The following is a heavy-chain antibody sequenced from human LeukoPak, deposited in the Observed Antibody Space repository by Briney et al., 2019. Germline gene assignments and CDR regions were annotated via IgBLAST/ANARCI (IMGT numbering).Heavy chain of an antibody. CDR2: IVVGTGNV. Sequence: SVKVSCKASGFNFPSSAVQWVRQAGGHRLEWIGWIVVGTGNVKYAQEVQERVTITSDMSTSTAYMELSSLRSEDTAVYYCARGLGDYNTDWFPVSGYWGQGTPVTVSS. CDR1: GFNFPSSA. V-gene: IGHV1-58*01. CDR3: ARGLGDYNTDWFPVSGY. D-gene: IGHD3-9*01. J-gene: IGHJ4*02.